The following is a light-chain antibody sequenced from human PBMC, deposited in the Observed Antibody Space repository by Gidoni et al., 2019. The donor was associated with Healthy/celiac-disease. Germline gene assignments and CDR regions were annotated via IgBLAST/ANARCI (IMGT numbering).Light chain of an antibody. V-gene: IGKV3-20*01. CDR3: RQYGNTPPHT. Sequence: EILLTQSPGTLSLSPGERANLSCRASQSVSSSYLAWYQQKPGKAPSLLIYGASSRATGLADRWSSSGSAREFTPPISRLEHEDFVVSYCRQYGNTPPHTFGQGTKLEIK. CDR1: QSVSSSY. CDR2: GAS. J-gene: IGKJ2*01.